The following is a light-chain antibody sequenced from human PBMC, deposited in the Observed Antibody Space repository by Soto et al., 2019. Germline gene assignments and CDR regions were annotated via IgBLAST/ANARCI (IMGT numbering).Light chain of an antibody. Sequence: QSALTQPPSASGSPGQSVTISCTGTSSDVGAYIFVSWYQQHPGKAPKLMVYDVNRRPPGVPVRFFGSKSGNTASLTVSGLQAEEEADYYCVSFAGGTYVFGSGTKVTVL. J-gene: IGLJ1*01. V-gene: IGLV2-8*01. CDR3: VSFAGGTYV. CDR2: DVN. CDR1: SSDVGAYIF.